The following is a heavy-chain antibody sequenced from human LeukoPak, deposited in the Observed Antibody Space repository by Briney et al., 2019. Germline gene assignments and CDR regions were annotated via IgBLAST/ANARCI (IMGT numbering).Heavy chain of an antibody. CDR1: GVSISSYY. Sequence: SETLSLTCTVSGVSISSYYWSWVRQSPGKGLEWIGYFYYSGSTHYNPFLKSRVTISEGASNNQLSLKLTSVTAADTAVYYCARSPLSVYYFYMDVWGKGTTVTVSS. CDR3: ARSPLSVYYFYMDV. V-gene: IGHV4-59*08. J-gene: IGHJ6*03. D-gene: IGHD2/OR15-2a*01. CDR2: FYYSGST.